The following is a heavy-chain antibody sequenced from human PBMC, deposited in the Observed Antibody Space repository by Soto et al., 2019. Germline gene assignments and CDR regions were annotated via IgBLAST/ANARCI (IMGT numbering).Heavy chain of an antibody. D-gene: IGHD4-17*01. J-gene: IGHJ4*02. V-gene: IGHV3-9*01. CDR1: GFTFDDHA. CDR2: VSWKSGAI. CDR3: AKDQYSTVTTVDY. Sequence: EVQLVESGGGLVQPGRSLRLSCAASGFTFDDHAMHWVRQVPGKGLEWVAGVSWKSGAIGYADSVKGRFTISRDNVKNSLYLQMNSLRPEDTAFYYCAKDQYSTVTTVDYWGQGTLVTVSS.